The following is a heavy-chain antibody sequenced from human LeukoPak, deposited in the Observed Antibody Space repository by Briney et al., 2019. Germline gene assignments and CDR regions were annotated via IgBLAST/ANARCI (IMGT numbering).Heavy chain of an antibody. CDR3: ARGCSGGSCYSYFDY. D-gene: IGHD2-15*01. Sequence: SVKVSCKASGGAYSSYAISWVRQAPGQGLEWMGRIIPIFGAANYAQKFQGRVTITTDESTSTDYMELSSLRSEDTAVYYCARGCSGGSCYSYFDYWGQGTLVTVSS. V-gene: IGHV1-69*05. CDR2: IIPIFGAA. CDR1: GGAYSSYA. J-gene: IGHJ4*02.